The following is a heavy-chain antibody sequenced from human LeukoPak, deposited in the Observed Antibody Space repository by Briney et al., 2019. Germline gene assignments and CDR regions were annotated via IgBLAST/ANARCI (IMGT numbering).Heavy chain of an antibody. CDR1: GFTLSSNW. J-gene: IGHJ3*02. V-gene: IGHV3-74*01. CDR3: ARSGRGGAFDI. CDR2: IYSDGSRT. D-gene: IGHD1-26*01. Sequence: GSLVLSCSGSGFTLSSNWMHWVRQGPGKGLVWVSRIYSDGSRTNYADSVKGRFTISGDNAKNTLYLQMNSLRAEDTAVYYCARSGRGGAFDIWGQGTMVTVSS.